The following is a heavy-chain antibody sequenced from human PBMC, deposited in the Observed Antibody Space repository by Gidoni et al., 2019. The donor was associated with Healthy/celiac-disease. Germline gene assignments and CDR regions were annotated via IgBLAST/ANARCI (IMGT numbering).Heavy chain of an antibody. CDR1: GGSFSGYY. V-gene: IGHV4-34*01. CDR2: INHSGST. D-gene: IGHD2-2*01. Sequence: QVQLQQWGAGLLKPSETLSLTCAVYGGSFSGYYWSWIRQPPGKGLEWIGEINHSGSTNYNPSLKSRVTISVDTSKNQFSLKLSSVTAADTAVYYCARRGTRAMLVRAFDIWGQGTMVTVSS. CDR3: ARRGTRAMLVRAFDI. J-gene: IGHJ3*02.